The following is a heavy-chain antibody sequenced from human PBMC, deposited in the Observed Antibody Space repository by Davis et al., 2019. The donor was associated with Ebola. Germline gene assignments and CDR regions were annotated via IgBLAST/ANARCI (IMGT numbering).Heavy chain of an antibody. CDR3: ARGKYSSSSGFDDY. CDR2: IIPIFGTA. CDR1: GGTFSSYA. Sequence: SVKVSCKASGGTFSSYAISWVRQAPGQGLEWMGGIIPIFGTANYAQNFQGRVTITADESTSTAYMELSSLRSEDTAVYYCARGKYSSSSGFDDYWGQGTLVTVSS. V-gene: IGHV1-69*13. J-gene: IGHJ4*01. D-gene: IGHD6-6*01.